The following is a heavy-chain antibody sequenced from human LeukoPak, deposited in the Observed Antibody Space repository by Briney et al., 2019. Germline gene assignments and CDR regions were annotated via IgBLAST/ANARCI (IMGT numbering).Heavy chain of an antibody. V-gene: IGHV1-3*01. J-gene: IGHJ4*02. Sequence: ASVKVSCKASGYTITKYAMHWVRQAPGQRLEWMGWINGGNGYTKYSQNFQGRVTITRDTFASTAYMELSSLRSEDTAVYYCTRGGSSHSFDYWGQATLVTVSS. CDR2: INGGNGYT. D-gene: IGHD3-16*01. CDR3: TRGGSSHSFDY. CDR1: GYTITKYA.